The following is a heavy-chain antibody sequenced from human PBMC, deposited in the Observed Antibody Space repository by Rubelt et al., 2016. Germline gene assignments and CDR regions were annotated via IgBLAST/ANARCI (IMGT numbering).Heavy chain of an antibody. J-gene: IGHJ4*02. D-gene: IGHD2-8*01. V-gene: IGHV1-69*01. Sequence: QVQLVQSGAEVKQPGSSLKVYCKASGGTFSSYAISWVRQAPRQGLEWIGGVIPIFGTANYAQKFQGRVTITADESTSTAYMELSSLRSEDTAVYYCATPPGVGKYWGQGTLVTVSS. CDR2: VIPIFGTA. CDR3: ATPPGVGKY. CDR1: GGTFSSYA.